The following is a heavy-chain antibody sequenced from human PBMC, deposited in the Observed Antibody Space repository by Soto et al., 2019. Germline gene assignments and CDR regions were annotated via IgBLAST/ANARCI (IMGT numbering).Heavy chain of an antibody. CDR1: GDSVSINSAA. CDR3: ARDQGSIAAPDAFDI. V-gene: IGHV6-1*01. Sequence: PSQTLSLTCAISGDSVSINSAAWNWIRHSPSRGLEWLGRTYYRSKWYNDYAVSAKSRITINPDTSKNQFSLQLNSVTPEDTAVYYCARDQGSIAAPDAFDIWGQGTMVTVS. CDR2: TYYRSKWYN. J-gene: IGHJ3*02. D-gene: IGHD6-6*01.